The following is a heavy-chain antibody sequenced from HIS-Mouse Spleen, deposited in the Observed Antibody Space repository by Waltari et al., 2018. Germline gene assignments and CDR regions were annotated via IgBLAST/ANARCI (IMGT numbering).Heavy chain of an antibody. D-gene: IGHD5-18*01. V-gene: IGHV3-7*01. CDR3: ARNDPGYSYGFHYYYYGMDV. CDR2: IKQDGSEK. CDR1: GFTFSSYW. Sequence: EVQLVESGGGLVQPGGSLRLSCAASGFTFSSYWMSWVRQAPGQGLGWVANIKQDGSEKYYVDSVKGRFTISRDNAKNSLYLQMNSLRAEDTAVYYCARNDPGYSYGFHYYYYGMDVWGQGTTVTVSS. J-gene: IGHJ6*02.